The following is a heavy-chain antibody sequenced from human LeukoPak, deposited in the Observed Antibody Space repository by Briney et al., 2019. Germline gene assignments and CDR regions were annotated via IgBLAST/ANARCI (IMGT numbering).Heavy chain of an antibody. CDR3: ARDAAMEGDRSTWSDY. CDR1: GYTLTELA. J-gene: IGHJ4*02. CDR2: FDHEDGET. V-gene: IGHV1-24*01. D-gene: IGHD2-21*01. Sequence: GASVKVSCKVSGYTLTELAMHWVRQAPGKGLVWMGGFDHEDGETLYAQKFQGRVTMTEDTSTDTAYMELSSLRSEDTAVYYCARDAAMEGDRSTWSDYWGQGTLVTVSS.